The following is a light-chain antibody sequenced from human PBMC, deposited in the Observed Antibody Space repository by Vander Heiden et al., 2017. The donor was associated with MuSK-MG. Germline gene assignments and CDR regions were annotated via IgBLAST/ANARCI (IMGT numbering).Light chain of an antibody. CDR2: DAS. Sequence: ENVLTTPPATLLLSSGERATPSCRASQRINDYLSWYHQKPGQAPRLLIYDASSQAPGIPARFSGSGSGTDFSLTISGLDPEDFAVYYCQQRNNSPFTFGPGTKVDIK. CDR3: QQRNNSPFT. J-gene: IGKJ3*01. V-gene: IGKV3-11*01. CDR1: QRINDY.